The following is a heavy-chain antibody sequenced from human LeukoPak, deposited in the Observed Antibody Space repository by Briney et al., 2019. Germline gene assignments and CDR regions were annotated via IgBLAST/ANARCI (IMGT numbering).Heavy chain of an antibody. CDR2: IKSKTDGGTT. V-gene: IGHV3-15*01. D-gene: IGHD3-10*01. CDR3: TTTGTPYYYDNWFDP. CDR1: GFTFINAW. J-gene: IGHJ5*02. Sequence: GSLRLSCAASGFTFINAWMSWVRQAPGKGLEWVGRIKSKTDGGTTDYAAPVKGRFTISRDDSKNTLYLQMNSLKTEDTAVYYCTTTGTPYYYDNWFDPWGQGTLVTVSS.